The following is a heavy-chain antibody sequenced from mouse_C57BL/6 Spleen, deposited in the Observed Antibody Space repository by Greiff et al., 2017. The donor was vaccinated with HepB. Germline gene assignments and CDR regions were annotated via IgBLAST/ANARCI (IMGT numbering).Heavy chain of an antibody. D-gene: IGHD2-4*01. J-gene: IGHJ4*01. Sequence: QVQLKQPGAELVKPGASVKLSCKASGYTFTSYWMHWVKQRPGQGLEWIGMIHPNSGSTNYNEKFKSKATLTVDKSSSTAYMQLSSLTSEDSAVYYCARSDDYEGYAMDYWGQGTSVTVSS. V-gene: IGHV1-64*01. CDR2: IHPNSGST. CDR3: ARSDDYEGYAMDY. CDR1: GYTFTSYW.